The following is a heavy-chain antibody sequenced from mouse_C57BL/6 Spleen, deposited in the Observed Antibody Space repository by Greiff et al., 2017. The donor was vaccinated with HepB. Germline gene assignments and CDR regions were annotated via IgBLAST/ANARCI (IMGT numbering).Heavy chain of an antibody. Sequence: EVQLQQSGPELVKPGASVKISCKASGYTFTDYYMNWVKQSHGKSLEWIGDINPNNGGTSYNQKFKGKATLTVDKSSSTAYMERRSLTSEDSAVYYCARAAYYSNYWFAYWGQGTLVTVSA. V-gene: IGHV1-26*01. CDR3: ARAAYYSNYWFAY. CDR1: GYTFTDYY. CDR2: INPNNGGT. D-gene: IGHD2-5*01. J-gene: IGHJ3*01.